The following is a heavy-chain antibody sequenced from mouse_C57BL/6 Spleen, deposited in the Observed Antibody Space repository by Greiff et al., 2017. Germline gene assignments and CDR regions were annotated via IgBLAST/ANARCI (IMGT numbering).Heavy chain of an antibody. CDR3: ASGRGPLYYAMDY. CDR2: INPNYGTT. Sequence: VQLQQSGPELVKPGASVTISCKASGYSFTDYNMNWVKQSNGKSLEWIGVINPNYGTTSYNQKFKGKATLTVDQSSSTAYMQLNSLTSEDSAVYYCASGRGPLYYAMDYWGQGTSVTVSS. J-gene: IGHJ4*01. V-gene: IGHV1-39*01. CDR1: GYSFTDYN.